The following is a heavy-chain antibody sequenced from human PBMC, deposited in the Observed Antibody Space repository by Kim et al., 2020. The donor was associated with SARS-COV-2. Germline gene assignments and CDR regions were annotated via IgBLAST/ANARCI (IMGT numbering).Heavy chain of an antibody. V-gene: IGHV3-30*03. CDR1: GFKFSNFG. CDR2: ISYDGSHK. D-gene: IGHD5-12*01. Sequence: GGSLRLSCAASGFKFSNFGMHWVRQAPGKGLEWVAVISYDGSHKYYAESVKGRFIISRDNSNNTLSLQMDSLRAEDTALFYCARGPTYSGFDWFDNWGQG. J-gene: IGHJ4*02. CDR3: ARGPTYSGFDWFDN.